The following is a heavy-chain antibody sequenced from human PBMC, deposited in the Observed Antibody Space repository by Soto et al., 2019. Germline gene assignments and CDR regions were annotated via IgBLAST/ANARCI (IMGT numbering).Heavy chain of an antibody. CDR2: IGSGGSTR. CDR1: GFTFSSYQ. D-gene: IGHD6-19*01. Sequence: PGGSLRLSCATSGFTFSSYQMNWVRQAPGKGLEWVSYIGSGGSTRYYADSLKGRLTISRDNAKNSLYLQMNSLRAEDTAVYYCARGYSSGWSRGGYLDYWGQGTLVTV. CDR3: ARGYSSGWSRGGYLDY. J-gene: IGHJ4*02. V-gene: IGHV3-48*03.